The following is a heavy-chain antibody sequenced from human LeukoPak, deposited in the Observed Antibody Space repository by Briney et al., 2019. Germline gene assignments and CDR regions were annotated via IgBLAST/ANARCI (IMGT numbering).Heavy chain of an antibody. CDR2: IYTSGST. D-gene: IGHD1-26*01. Sequence: SETLSLTCTVSGGAISTYYWNWIRQPPGKGLEWIGRIYTSGSTNYNPSLKSRVTMSVDTSKNQFSLKLSSVTAADTAVYYCARDREWELRYFDYWGQGTLVAVSS. CDR3: ARDREWELRYFDY. J-gene: IGHJ4*02. CDR1: GGAISTYY. V-gene: IGHV4-4*07.